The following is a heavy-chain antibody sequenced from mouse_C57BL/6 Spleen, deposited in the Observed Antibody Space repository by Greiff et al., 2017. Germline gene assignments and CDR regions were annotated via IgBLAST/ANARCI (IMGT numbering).Heavy chain of an antibody. CDR3: ARTPHYYGSSYWYFDV. Sequence: VKLMASGPELVKPGASVKISCKASGYAFSSSWMNWVKQRPGKGLEWIGRIYPGDGDTNYNGKFKGKATLTADKSSSTAYMQLSSLTSEDSAVYFCARTPHYYGSSYWYFDVWGTGTTVTVSS. J-gene: IGHJ1*03. CDR2: IYPGDGDT. V-gene: IGHV1-82*01. D-gene: IGHD1-1*01. CDR1: GYAFSSSW.